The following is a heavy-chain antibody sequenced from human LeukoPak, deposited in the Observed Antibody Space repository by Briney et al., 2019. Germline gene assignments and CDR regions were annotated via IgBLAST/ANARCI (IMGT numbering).Heavy chain of an antibody. D-gene: IGHD2-15*01. J-gene: IGHJ4*02. CDR3: AREGCSGGGCPFDY. V-gene: IGHV4-30-2*01. Sequence: SQTLSLTCAVSGGSISSGGYSWSWIRQPPGKGLEWIGYIYHSGSTYYNPSLKSRVTISVDRSKNQFSLKLSSVTAADTAVYYCAREGCSGGGCPFDYWGQGTLVTVSS. CDR2: IYHSGST. CDR1: GGSISSGGYS.